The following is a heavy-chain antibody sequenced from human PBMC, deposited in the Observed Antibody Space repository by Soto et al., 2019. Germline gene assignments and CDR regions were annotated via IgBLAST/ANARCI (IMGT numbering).Heavy chain of an antibody. J-gene: IGHJ4*02. CDR2: IYSSGST. CDR1: GGSVSSGSYY. V-gene: IGHV4-61*01. Sequence: QVQLQESGPGLVKPSETLSLTCTVSGGSVSSGSYYWSWIRQPPGKGLEWIAYIYSSGSTNYNPSLRSRVSISVDTSKNQFSLGLSSVTAGDTAVYYCARAPRTGVGGGDYWGQGTLVTVSS. CDR3: ARAPRTGVGGGDY. D-gene: IGHD3-16*01.